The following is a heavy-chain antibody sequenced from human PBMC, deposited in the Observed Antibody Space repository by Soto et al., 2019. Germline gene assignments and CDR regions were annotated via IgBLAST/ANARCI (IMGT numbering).Heavy chain of an antibody. J-gene: IGHJ4*02. CDR3: ASLNRTAVAGLFDS. D-gene: IGHD6-19*01. CDR2: IYPGDSDT. Sequence: PGESLKISCKGSGDSFTSYWSGWVRQMPGKGLEWMGIIYPGDSDTRYSPSFQGQVTISADKSISTAYLQWSSLKASDTAMYYCASLNRTAVAGLFDSWGQGTLVTVSS. CDR1: GDSFTSYW. V-gene: IGHV5-51*01.